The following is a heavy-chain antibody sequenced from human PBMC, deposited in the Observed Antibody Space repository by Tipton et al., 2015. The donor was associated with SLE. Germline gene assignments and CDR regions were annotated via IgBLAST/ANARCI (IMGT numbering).Heavy chain of an antibody. CDR1: GGSFSGSY. J-gene: IGHJ4*02. D-gene: IGHD6-13*01. CDR3: ARPYSSSWFIFDY. V-gene: IGHV4-34*01. Sequence: TLSLTCAVYGGSFSGSYWSWIRQPPGKGLEWIGEINHSGSTNYNPSLKSRVTISVDTSKNQFSLKLSSVTAADTAVYYCARPYSSSWFIFDYWGQGTLVTVSS. CDR2: INHSGST.